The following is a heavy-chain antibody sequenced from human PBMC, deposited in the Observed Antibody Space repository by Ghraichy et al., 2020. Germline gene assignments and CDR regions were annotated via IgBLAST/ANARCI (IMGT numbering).Heavy chain of an antibody. V-gene: IGHV3-11*06. CDR2: ISSSSSYT. CDR3: ARDRSSNDILTGPIHY. J-gene: IGHJ4*02. Sequence: GGSLRLSCAASGFTFSDYYMSWIRQAPGKGLEWVSYISSSSSYTNYADSVKGRFTISRDNAKNSLYLQMNSLRAEDTAVYYCARDRSSNDILTGPIHYWGQGTLVTVSS. CDR1: GFTFSDYY. D-gene: IGHD3-9*01.